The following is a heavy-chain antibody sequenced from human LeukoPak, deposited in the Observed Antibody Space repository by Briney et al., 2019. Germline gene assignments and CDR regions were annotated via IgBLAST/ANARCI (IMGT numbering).Heavy chain of an antibody. CDR2: IRSKSFGGTP. D-gene: IGHD6-25*01. V-gene: IGHV3-49*03. J-gene: IGHJ6*03. CDR3: ARFAAGGSYYYYMDV. Sequence: GGSLRLSCTASGFTFGDYGMSWFRQAPGKGLEWVGFIRSKSFGGTPEYAASVRGRFTISRDNAKNSLYLQMNSLRADDTAVYYCARFAAGGSYYYYMDVWGKGTTVTVSS. CDR1: GFTFGDYG.